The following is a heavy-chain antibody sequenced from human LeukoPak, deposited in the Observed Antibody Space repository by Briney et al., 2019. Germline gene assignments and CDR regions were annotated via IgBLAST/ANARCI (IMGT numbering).Heavy chain of an antibody. CDR2: IYSGGST. D-gene: IGHD3-3*01. V-gene: IGHV3-53*01. J-gene: IGHJ4*02. CDR3: ARDTNSGYYYIDY. Sequence: GGSLRLSCAASGFTVSSNYMTWARQAPGKGLEWVSVIYSGGSTYYADSVKGRFTISRDISKNTLYLQMNNLRAEDTAVYYCARDTNSGYYYIDYWGQGTLVTVSS. CDR1: GFTVSSNY.